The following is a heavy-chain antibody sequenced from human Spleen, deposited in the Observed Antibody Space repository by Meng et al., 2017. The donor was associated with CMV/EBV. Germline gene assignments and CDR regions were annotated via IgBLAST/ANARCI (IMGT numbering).Heavy chain of an antibody. D-gene: IGHD3-22*01. CDR3: TKYDISGYFYSDH. J-gene: IGHJ4*02. CDR1: GFTLSSYA. CDR2: IRCKANSGRI. Sequence: GESLKISCAASGFTLSSYAMNWVRQTPEKGLEWVEFIRCKANSGRIEYAASVEDRLTISRDDSKSIAYLQMNILKTEDTAIYYCTKYDISGYFYSDHWGRGTLVTVSS. V-gene: IGHV3-49*04.